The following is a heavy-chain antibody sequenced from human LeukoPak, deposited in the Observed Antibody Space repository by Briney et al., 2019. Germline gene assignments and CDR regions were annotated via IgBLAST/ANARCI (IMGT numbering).Heavy chain of an antibody. J-gene: IGHJ4*02. CDR2: ISSGSSTI. CDR1: GFTFSTYN. V-gene: IGHV3-48*02. Sequence: GGSLRLSCAASGFTFSTYNMNWVRQAPGKGLEWLSYISSGSSTIYYADSVEGRFTISRDNAKNSPYLQMNSLRDEDTAVYYCARGETARVDYWGQGILVTVSS. D-gene: IGHD3-16*01. CDR3: ARGETARVDY.